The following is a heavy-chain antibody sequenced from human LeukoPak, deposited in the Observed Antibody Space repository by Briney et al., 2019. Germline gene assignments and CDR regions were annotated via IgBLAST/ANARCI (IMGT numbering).Heavy chain of an antibody. J-gene: IGHJ4*02. CDR3: AKRPHFIVVVPAAYTY. Sequence: GGSLRLSCTASGFTVSSDYMSWVRQAPGKGLEWVSVVYSGGNTYYADSVKGRFTISRDNSKNTLYLQMNSLRAEDTAVYYCAKRPHFIVVVPAAYTYWGQGTLVTVSS. CDR2: VYSGGNT. V-gene: IGHV3-53*01. D-gene: IGHD2-2*01. CDR1: GFTVSSDY.